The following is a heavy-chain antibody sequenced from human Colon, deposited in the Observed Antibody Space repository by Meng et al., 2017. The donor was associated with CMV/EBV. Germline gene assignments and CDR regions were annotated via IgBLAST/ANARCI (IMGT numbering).Heavy chain of an antibody. CDR3: AKSLDPVTPRDYFYGMDI. V-gene: IGHV3-30*02. CDR1: GFSFNTYG. J-gene: IGHJ6*02. D-gene: IGHD2-21*02. CDR2: IRFDGSHI. Sequence: GGSLRLSCVASGFSFNTYGMHWVRQAPGKGLEWVAFIRFDGSHILYGDSVEGRLTISRDNSKNTLFLEINSLRVEDTAVYYCAKSLDPVTPRDYFYGMDIWGPGTTVTVSS.